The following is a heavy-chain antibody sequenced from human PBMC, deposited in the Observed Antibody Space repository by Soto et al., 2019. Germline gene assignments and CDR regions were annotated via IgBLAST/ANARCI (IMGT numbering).Heavy chain of an antibody. CDR1: GFTFINYA. V-gene: IGHV3-30-3*01. J-gene: IGHJ4*02. D-gene: IGHD6-13*01. CDR3: ARGQSSSRYPLLDY. Sequence: QVQLVESGGGVVQPGKSLRLSCAASGFTFINYAIHWVRQAPGKGLEWVAVISYDGSNKYYADSVKGRFTISRDNSKNTLYLQMHSLRTEDTAVYYCARGQSSSRYPLLDYWGQGTLVPVSS. CDR2: ISYDGSNK.